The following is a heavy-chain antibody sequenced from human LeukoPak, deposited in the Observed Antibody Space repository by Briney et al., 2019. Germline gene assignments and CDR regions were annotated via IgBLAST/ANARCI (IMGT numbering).Heavy chain of an antibody. J-gene: IGHJ5*02. Sequence: PGGSLRLSCAASGFTFSSYWMSWVRQAPGKGLEWVANIKQDGSEKYYVDSVKGRFTISRDNAKNSLYLQMNSLRAEDTAVYYCARGRGLTIFGVVSWFDPRGQGTLVTVSS. V-gene: IGHV3-7*01. CDR2: IKQDGSEK. CDR1: GFTFSSYW. CDR3: ARGRGLTIFGVVSWFDP. D-gene: IGHD3-3*01.